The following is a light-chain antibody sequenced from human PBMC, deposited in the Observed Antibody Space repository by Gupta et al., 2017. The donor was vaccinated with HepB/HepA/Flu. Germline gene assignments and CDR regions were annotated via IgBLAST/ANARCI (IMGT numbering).Light chain of an antibody. CDR2: YND. CDR3: AAWDDRRDGYV. V-gene: IGLV1-36*01. Sequence: QSVLIQPPSVSEAPRQSVTISCSGSRSNIGKNGVNWYQHVPGKPPKLVIYYNDLRASGVADRFSASKSGTSASLAISALQADDEADYYCAAWDDRRDGYVFGTGTRVSVL. CDR1: RSNIGKNG. J-gene: IGLJ1*01.